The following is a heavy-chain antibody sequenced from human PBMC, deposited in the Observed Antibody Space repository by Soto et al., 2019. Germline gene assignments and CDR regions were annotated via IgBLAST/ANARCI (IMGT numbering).Heavy chain of an antibody. D-gene: IGHD1-7*01. J-gene: IGHJ4*02. CDR1: GFSLSTSGVG. V-gene: IGHV2-5*02. Sequence: KESGPTLVKPTQTLTLTCTFSGFSLSTSGVGVGWIRQPPGKALEWLALIYWDDDKRYSPSLKSRLTITKDTSKNQVVLTMTNMDPVDTATYYCARSITGTTSVYYFDYWGQGTLVTVSS. CDR2: IYWDDDK. CDR3: ARSITGTTSVYYFDY.